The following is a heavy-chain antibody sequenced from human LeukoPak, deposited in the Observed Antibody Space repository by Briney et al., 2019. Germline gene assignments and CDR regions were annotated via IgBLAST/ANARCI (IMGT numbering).Heavy chain of an antibody. CDR2: IYYSGST. Sequence: SETLSLTCTVSGGSISSYYWSWIRQPPGKGLEWIGYIYYSGSTNYNPSLKSRVTLSIDTSRNQFSLKLSSVTAADTAVYYCATIQSPYGDYRAVYFQHWGQAPWSPSPQ. D-gene: IGHD4-17*01. CDR3: ATIQSPYGDYRAVYFQH. J-gene: IGHJ1*01. CDR1: GGSISSYY. V-gene: IGHV4-59*01.